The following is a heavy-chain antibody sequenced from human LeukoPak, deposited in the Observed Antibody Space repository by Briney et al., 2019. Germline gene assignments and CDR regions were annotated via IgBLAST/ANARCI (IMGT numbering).Heavy chain of an antibody. Sequence: PGGSLRLSCAASGFTFSDYYMSWIRQAPGKGLEWVSYISSSGSTIYYADSVKGRFTISRDNAKNSLYLQMNSLRAEDTAVYYCAREYSSSWTEYMDVWGKGTTVTVSS. CDR1: GFTFSDYY. CDR3: AREYSSSWTEYMDV. J-gene: IGHJ6*03. CDR2: ISSSGSTI. D-gene: IGHD6-13*01. V-gene: IGHV3-11*04.